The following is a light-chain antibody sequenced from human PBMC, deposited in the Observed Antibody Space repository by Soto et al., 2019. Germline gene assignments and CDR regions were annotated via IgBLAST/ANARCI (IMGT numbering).Light chain of an antibody. Sequence: QSALTQPRSVPGSPGQSVTISCTGASSDVGGYNFVSWYQQHPGKAPKLMIYDVSKRPSGVPYRFSGSKSGNTASLTISGLRAEDESDYYCCSYAGSYTYVFGAGTKLTVL. CDR1: SSDVGGYNF. J-gene: IGLJ1*01. CDR2: DVS. V-gene: IGLV2-11*01. CDR3: CSYAGSYTYV.